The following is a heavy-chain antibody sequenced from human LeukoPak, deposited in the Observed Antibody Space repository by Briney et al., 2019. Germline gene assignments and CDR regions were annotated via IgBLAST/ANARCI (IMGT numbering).Heavy chain of an antibody. V-gene: IGHV1-18*01. Sequence: EASVKVSRKASGYTFTSYGISWVRQAPGQGLEWMGWISAYNGNTNYAQKLQGRVTMTTDTSTSTAYMELRSLRSDDTAVYYCARDLFYEDIVVVPAAPGGDYWGQGTLVTVSS. CDR2: ISAYNGNT. CDR1: GYTFTSYG. D-gene: IGHD2-2*01. CDR3: ARDLFYEDIVVVPAAPGGDY. J-gene: IGHJ4*02.